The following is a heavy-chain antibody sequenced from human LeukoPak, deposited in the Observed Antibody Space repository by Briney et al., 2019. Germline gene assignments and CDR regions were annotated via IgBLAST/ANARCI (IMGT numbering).Heavy chain of an antibody. Sequence: ASEKVSYMASGGTFSSYAISWVRQAPGQGREWMGGIIPIFGTANYAQKFQGRVTITADESTSTAYMELSSLRSEDTAVYYCASLGGVHYFDYWGQGTLVTVSS. CDR2: IIPIFGTA. CDR3: ASLGGVHYFDY. J-gene: IGHJ4*02. D-gene: IGHD3-10*01. CDR1: GGTFSSYA. V-gene: IGHV1-69*13.